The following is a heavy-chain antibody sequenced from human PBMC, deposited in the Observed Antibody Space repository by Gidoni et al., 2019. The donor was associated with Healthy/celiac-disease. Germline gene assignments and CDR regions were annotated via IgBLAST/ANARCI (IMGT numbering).Heavy chain of an antibody. CDR1: GYSFTTYW. CDR2: VHPGDSDI. V-gene: IGHV5-51*01. CDR3: ARRETYYYYAMDV. Sequence: EVQLVQSGAEVKKPGESLKISCKASGYSFTTYWIAWVRQKPGKGLEWMGIVHPGDSDIRYSPSLQGQVTISTDRSITTAYLQWSSLGASDTAIYYCARRETYYYYAMDVWGQGTTVTVSS. J-gene: IGHJ6*02.